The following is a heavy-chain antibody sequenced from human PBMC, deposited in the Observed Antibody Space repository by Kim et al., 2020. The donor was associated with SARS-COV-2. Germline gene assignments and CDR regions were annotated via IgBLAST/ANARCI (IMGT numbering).Heavy chain of an antibody. V-gene: IGHV3-23*01. J-gene: IGHJ1*01. CDR2: SGGRT. CDR3: AKGLTGH. Sequence: SGGRTYYADSVKGRFTISRDNSKNTLYLQMNSLRAEDTAVYYCAKGLTGHWGQGTLVTVSS.